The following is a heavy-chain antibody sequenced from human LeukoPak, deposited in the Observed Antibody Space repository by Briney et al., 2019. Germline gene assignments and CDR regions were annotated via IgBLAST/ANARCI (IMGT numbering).Heavy chain of an antibody. CDR2: IKQDGSEK. J-gene: IGHJ4*02. V-gene: IGHV3-7*01. Sequence: GGSLRLSCAASGFTFSSYAMSWVRQAPGKGLEWVANIKQDGSEKYYVDSVKGRFTISRDNAKNSLYLQMNSLRAEDTAVYYCASGSYYDSSGYYYQDYWGQGTLVTVSS. CDR1: GFTFSSYA. D-gene: IGHD3-22*01. CDR3: ASGSYYDSSGYYYQDY.